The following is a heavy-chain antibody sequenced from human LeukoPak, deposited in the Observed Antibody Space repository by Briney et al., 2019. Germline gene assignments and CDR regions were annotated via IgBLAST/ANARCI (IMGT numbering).Heavy chain of an antibody. CDR2: INPSGGST. CDR1: GYTFTSYG. CDR3: ARALTGDEDY. D-gene: IGHD7-27*01. J-gene: IGHJ4*02. V-gene: IGHV1-46*01. Sequence: GASVKVSCKASGYTFTSYGISWVRQAPGQGLEWMGIINPSGGSTSYAQKFQGRVTMTRDTSTSTVYMELSSLRSEDTAVYYCARALTGDEDYWGQGTLVTVSS.